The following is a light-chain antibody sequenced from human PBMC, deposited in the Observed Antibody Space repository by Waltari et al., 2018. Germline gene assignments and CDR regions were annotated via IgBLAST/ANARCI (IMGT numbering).Light chain of an antibody. CDR2: WGS. CDR3: QQYFSYPRT. CDR1: QTVLYNYNNKNH. J-gene: IGKJ2*01. V-gene: IGKV4-1*01. Sequence: DIVMTQSPDSLAVSLGERAPINCKSSQTVLYNYNNKNHLAWFQQKPGQPPKLLISWGSTRESGVPDRFSGSGSGTAFTLTISNLQAEDEAVYYCQQYFSYPRTFGLGTKVEI.